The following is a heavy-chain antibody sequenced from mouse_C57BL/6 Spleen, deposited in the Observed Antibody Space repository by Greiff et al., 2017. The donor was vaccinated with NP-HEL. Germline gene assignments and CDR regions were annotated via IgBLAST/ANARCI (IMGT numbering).Heavy chain of an antibody. V-gene: IGHV1-55*01. J-gene: IGHJ2*01. Sequence: VQLQQPGAELVKPGASVKMSCKASGYTFTSYWITWVKQRPGQGLEWIGDIYPGSGSTNYNEKFKSKATLTVDTSSSTAYMQLSSLTSEDSAVYYCASPSTSYPGYFDYWGQGTTLTVSS. D-gene: IGHD1-1*01. CDR2: IYPGSGST. CDR1: GYTFTSYW. CDR3: ASPSTSYPGYFDY.